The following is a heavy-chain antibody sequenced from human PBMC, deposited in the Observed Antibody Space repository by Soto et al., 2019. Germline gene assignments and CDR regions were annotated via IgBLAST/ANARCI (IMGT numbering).Heavy chain of an antibody. CDR3: ASSFRGSGSYFIDY. Sequence: QVQLVQSGAEVKKPGSSAKVSCKASGGTFSSYTISWVRQAPGQGLEWMGRIIPILGIANYAQKFQGRVTITADKSTSTAYMELSSLRSEDTAVYYCASSFRGSGSYFIDYWGQGTLVTVSS. V-gene: IGHV1-69*02. D-gene: IGHD3-10*01. CDR1: GGTFSSYT. J-gene: IGHJ4*02. CDR2: IIPILGIA.